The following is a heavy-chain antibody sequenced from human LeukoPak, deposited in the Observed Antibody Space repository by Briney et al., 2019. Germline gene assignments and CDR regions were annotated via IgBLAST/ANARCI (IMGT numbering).Heavy chain of an antibody. V-gene: IGHV4-4*07. D-gene: IGHD3-16*01. Sequence: PSETLSLTCTVSGGSISSYYWSWIRQAAGEGLEWIGRIYSSGRTNYNPSLKSRVTMSVDTSKNQFSLKLSSATAADTAVHYCARVRGMYINDAFDIWGQGTMVTVSS. CDR1: GGSISSYY. CDR2: IYSSGRT. CDR3: ARVRGMYINDAFDI. J-gene: IGHJ3*02.